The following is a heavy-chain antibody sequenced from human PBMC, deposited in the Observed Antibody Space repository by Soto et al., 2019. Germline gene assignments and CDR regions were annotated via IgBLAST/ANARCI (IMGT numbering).Heavy chain of an antibody. CDR2: IYPGDSDT. D-gene: IGHD2-15*01. CDR3: ARADEPGGVVVVAATLVY. CDR1: GYSFTSYW. Sequence: PGESMKVSCKGSGYSFTSYWIGWVRQMPGKGLEWMGIIYPGDSDTRYSPSFQGQVTISADKSISTAYLQWSSLKASDTAMYYCARADEPGGVVVVAATLVYWGQGTLVTVSS. V-gene: IGHV5-51*01. J-gene: IGHJ4*02.